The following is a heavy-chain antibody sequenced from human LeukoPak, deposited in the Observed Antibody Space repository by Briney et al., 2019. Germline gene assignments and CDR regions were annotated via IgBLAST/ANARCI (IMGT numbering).Heavy chain of an antibody. CDR3: AKAPDITGTTGGDY. J-gene: IGHJ4*02. D-gene: IGHD1-20*01. CDR2: ISGSGGST. Sequence: GGSLRLSCAASGFTFSSYAMSWVRQAPGKGLEWVSAISGSGGSTYYADSVKGRFTISRDNSKNTLYLQMNSLRAEDTAVYYCAKAPDITGTTGGDYWGQGTLVTVSS. CDR1: GFTFSSYA. V-gene: IGHV3-23*01.